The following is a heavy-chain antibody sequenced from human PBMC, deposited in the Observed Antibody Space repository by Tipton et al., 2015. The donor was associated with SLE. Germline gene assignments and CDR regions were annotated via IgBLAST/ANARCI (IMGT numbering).Heavy chain of an antibody. CDR2: IYHSGSA. CDR1: GGSISSSNW. Sequence: TLSLTCTVSGGSISSSNWWSWVRQPPGKGLEWIGEIYHSGSANYNPSLKSRVTISVDTSKNQFSLKLSSVTAADTAVYYCARVGVQWLVRGAFDIWGQGTMVTVSS. CDR3: ARVGVQWLVRGAFDI. V-gene: IGHV4-4*02. J-gene: IGHJ3*02. D-gene: IGHD6-19*01.